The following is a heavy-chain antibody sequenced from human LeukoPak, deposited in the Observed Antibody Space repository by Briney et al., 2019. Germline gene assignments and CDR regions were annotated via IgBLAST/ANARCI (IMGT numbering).Heavy chain of an antibody. Sequence: GGSLRLSCAASGFTFSNYEMNWVRQAPGKGLEWVSYISSSRSTIYYADSVKGRFTISRDNAKNTLYLQMNSLRAEDTAVYYCARVTAVAGTSVGVDAWGQGILVTVS. CDR1: GFTFSNYE. D-gene: IGHD6-19*01. CDR3: ARVTAVAGTSVGVDA. CDR2: ISSSRSTI. J-gene: IGHJ4*02. V-gene: IGHV3-48*03.